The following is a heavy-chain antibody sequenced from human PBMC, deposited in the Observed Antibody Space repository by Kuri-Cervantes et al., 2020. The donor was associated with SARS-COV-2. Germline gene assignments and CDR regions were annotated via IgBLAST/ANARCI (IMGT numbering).Heavy chain of an antibody. CDR1: GGSFSGYY. CDR2: INDSEST. V-gene: IGHV4-34*01. CDR3: ARALPWDLRGNDAFDI. Sequence: GSLRLPFAVYGGSFSGYYWSWCRQPPGKGWVWFEEINDSESTNYNPSLTSRGTISVDTSKNQFSLKLSSVTAADTAVYYCARALPWDLRGNDAFDIWGQGTMVTVSS. J-gene: IGHJ3*02. D-gene: IGHD1-26*01.